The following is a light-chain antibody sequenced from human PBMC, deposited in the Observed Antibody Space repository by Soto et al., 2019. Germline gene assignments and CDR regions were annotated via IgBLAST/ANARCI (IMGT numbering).Light chain of an antibody. Sequence: QSALTQPASVSGSPGQSITISCTGTNTDVGAYNYVCWYQHHPGKAPELMIYDVSNRPSGVSNRFSGSKSGNTASLTISGLETDDEADYFCSSYTSTSTVVFGGGTKVTVL. CDR1: NTDVGAYNY. J-gene: IGLJ2*01. V-gene: IGLV2-14*03. CDR3: SSYTSTSTVV. CDR2: DVS.